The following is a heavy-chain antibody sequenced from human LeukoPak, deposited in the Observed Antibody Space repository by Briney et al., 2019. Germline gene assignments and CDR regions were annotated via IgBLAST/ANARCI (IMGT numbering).Heavy chain of an antibody. V-gene: IGHV1-18*01. J-gene: IGHJ5*02. Sequence: ASVKVSCKASGYSFTSNVISWVRQAPGQGLEWMGWISAYNGNTNYAQKLQGRVTMTTDTSTSTAYMELRSLRSDDTAVYYCARVLVVVITSGGSFDPWGQGTLVTVSS. CDR2: ISAYNGNT. D-gene: IGHD3-22*01. CDR1: GYSFTSNV. CDR3: ARVLVVVITSGGSFDP.